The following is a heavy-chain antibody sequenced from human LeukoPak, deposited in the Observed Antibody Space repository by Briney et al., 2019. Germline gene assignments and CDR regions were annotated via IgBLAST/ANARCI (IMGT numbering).Heavy chain of an antibody. V-gene: IGHV3-30*18. CDR2: ISYDGSNK. J-gene: IGHJ4*02. Sequence: PGRSLRLSCAASGFTFSSYGMHWVRQAPGKGLEWVAVISYDGSNKYYADSVKGRFTISRDNSKNTLYLQMYSLRAEDTAVYYCANSGSISYFDYWGQGTLVTVSS. CDR3: ANSGSISYFDY. D-gene: IGHD6-25*01. CDR1: GFTFSSYG.